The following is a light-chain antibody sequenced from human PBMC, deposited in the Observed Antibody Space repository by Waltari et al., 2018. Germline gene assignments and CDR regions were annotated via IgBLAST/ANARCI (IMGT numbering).Light chain of an antibody. V-gene: IGLV3-21*04. CDR2: YGS. CDR3: QVWDSNTDLVV. CDR1: NLGSQS. Sequence: SYVLTQPPSASEAPGKTARITCGGDNLGSQSVQWYQQKPGQAPVLVIYYGSDRPSGIPERFSGSNSGNTATLTISRVEVGDEAAYYCQVWDSNTDLVVFGGGTKLTVL. J-gene: IGLJ2*01.